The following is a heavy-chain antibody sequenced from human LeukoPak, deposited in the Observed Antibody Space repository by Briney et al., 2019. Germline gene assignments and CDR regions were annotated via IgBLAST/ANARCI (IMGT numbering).Heavy chain of an antibody. D-gene: IGHD6-13*01. CDR3: ARVEAAGTGGVDP. CDR2: IYYSGST. Sequence: SQTLSLTCTVSGDSISSGDYYWSWIRQPPGKGLEWIGYIYYSGSTYYNPSLKSRVTISVDTSKNQFSLKLSSVTAADTAVYYCARVEAAGTGGVDPWGQGTLVTVSS. CDR1: GDSISSGDYY. J-gene: IGHJ5*02. V-gene: IGHV4-30-4*01.